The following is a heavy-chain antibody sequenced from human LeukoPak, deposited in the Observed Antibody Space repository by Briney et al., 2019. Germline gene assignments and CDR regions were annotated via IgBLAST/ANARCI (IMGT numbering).Heavy chain of an antibody. CDR1: GFTVSSYD. CDR3: VKGGWFDY. CDR2: ISNSGGTT. D-gene: IGHD6-19*01. J-gene: IGHJ4*02. V-gene: IGHV3-23*01. Sequence: GGSLRLSCAASGFTVSSYDMNWARQAPGKGLEWVSSISNSGGTTHYGDSVKGRFTISRDNSKNTLYLQMNTLRAEDTAVYYCVKGGWFDYWGQGTLVTVSS.